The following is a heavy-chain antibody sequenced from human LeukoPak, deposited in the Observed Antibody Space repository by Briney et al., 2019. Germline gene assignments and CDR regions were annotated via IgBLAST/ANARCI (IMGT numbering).Heavy chain of an antibody. D-gene: IGHD3-3*01. V-gene: IGHV5-51*01. CDR2: IYPGDSDT. J-gene: IGHJ4*02. CDR1: GYTFSSYW. CDR3: ARQNDFRLDY. Sequence: GESLRISCKGSGYTFSSYWIGWVRQMPGKGLEWMGIIYPGDSDTRYSPSLQGQVTISVDTSIGTAYLQWSSLKASDTTIYYCARQNDFRLDYWGQGTLVTVSS.